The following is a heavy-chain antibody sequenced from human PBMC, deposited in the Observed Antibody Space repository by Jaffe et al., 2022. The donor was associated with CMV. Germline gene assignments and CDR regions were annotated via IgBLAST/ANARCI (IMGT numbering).Heavy chain of an antibody. J-gene: IGHJ6*04. V-gene: IGHV5-10-1*03. D-gene: IGHD5-18*01. CDR3: AVDTAMVHLADV. CDR2: IDPSDSYT. CDR1: GYSFTSYW. Sequence: EVQLVQSGAEVKKPGESLRISCKGSGYSFTSYWISWVRQMPGKGLEWMGRIDPSDSYTNYSPSFQGHVTISADKSISTAYLQWSSLKASDTAMYYCAVDTAMVHLADVWGKGTTVTVSS.